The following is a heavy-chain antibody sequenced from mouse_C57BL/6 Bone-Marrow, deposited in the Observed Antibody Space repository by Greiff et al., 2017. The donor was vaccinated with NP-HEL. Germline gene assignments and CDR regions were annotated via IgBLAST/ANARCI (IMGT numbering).Heavy chain of an antibody. J-gene: IGHJ2*01. V-gene: IGHV1-59*01. CDR2: IDPSDSYT. CDR3: ASPIYYDYDGDY. D-gene: IGHD2-4*01. Sequence: QVQLKQPGAELVRPGTSVKLSCKASGYTFTSYWMHWVKQRPGQGLEWIGVIDPSDSYTNYNQKFKGKATLTVDTSSSTAYMQLSSLTSEDSAVYYCASPIYYDYDGDYWGQGTTLTVSS. CDR1: GYTFTSYW.